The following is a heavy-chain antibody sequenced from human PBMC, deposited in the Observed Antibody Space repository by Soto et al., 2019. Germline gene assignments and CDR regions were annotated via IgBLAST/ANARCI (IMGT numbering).Heavy chain of an antibody. D-gene: IGHD3-22*01. CDR1: GYTFTSYG. Sequence: ASVKVSCKASGYTFTSYGISWVRQAPGQGLEWMGWISAYNGNTNYAQKLQGRVTMTTDTSTSTAYMELRSLRSDDTAVYYCARGLALIIYYDSSCYYYNYYYYGMDVWGQGTTVTVSS. J-gene: IGHJ6*02. CDR2: ISAYNGNT. V-gene: IGHV1-18*01. CDR3: ARGLALIIYYDSSCYYYNYYYYGMDV.